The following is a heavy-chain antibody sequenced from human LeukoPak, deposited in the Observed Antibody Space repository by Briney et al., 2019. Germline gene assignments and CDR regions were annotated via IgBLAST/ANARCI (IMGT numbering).Heavy chain of an antibody. D-gene: IGHD3-3*01. J-gene: IGHJ4*02. Sequence: GGSLRLSCAASGFTFSSYAMSWVRQAPGKGLEWVSAISGSGGSTYYADSVKGRFTISRDNSKNALYLQMNSLRAEDTAVYYCAKDAPPITIFGVGLLGFDYWGQGTLVTVSS. V-gene: IGHV3-23*01. CDR3: AKDAPPITIFGVGLLGFDY. CDR1: GFTFSSYA. CDR2: ISGSGGST.